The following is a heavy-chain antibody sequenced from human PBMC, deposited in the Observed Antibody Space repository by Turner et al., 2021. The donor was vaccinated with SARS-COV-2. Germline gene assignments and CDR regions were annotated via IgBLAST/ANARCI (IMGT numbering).Heavy chain of an antibody. Sequence: QVQLVQSGAEVKKPGASVKVSCKASGYTFTSYDINWVRQATGQGLEWMGGMNPDSGNTAYAQKFQGRVTITRNTSISTAYMELISLRSEDTAVYYCARGCYCSSTSCSPYWYFDLWGRGTLVTVSS. D-gene: IGHD2-2*01. V-gene: IGHV1-8*03. J-gene: IGHJ2*01. CDR3: ARGCYCSSTSCSPYWYFDL. CDR1: GYTFTSYD. CDR2: MNPDSGNT.